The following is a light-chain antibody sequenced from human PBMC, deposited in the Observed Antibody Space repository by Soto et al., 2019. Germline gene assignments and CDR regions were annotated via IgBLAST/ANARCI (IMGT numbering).Light chain of an antibody. CDR2: GAS. Sequence: DIQMTQSPSSLSASVGDRVTITCRASQDISSRLAWYQQKPGKAPELLIYGASSLQSGVPSRFSGSGSGTDFTLSISSLQPEDFATYYCQQTDSFPFTFGQGTRLEIK. V-gene: IGKV1-12*01. CDR3: QQTDSFPFT. CDR1: QDISSR. J-gene: IGKJ5*01.